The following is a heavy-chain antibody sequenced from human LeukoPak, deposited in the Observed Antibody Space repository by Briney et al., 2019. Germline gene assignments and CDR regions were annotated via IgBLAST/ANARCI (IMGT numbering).Heavy chain of an antibody. J-gene: IGHJ4*02. CDR2: IYYSRST. Sequence: SETLSLTCTASGGSFSSYYWSWIRQPPGKGLEWIAYIYYSRSTNYNPSLKSRLTISVDTSKKQFSLKLSYVTAADTAAYYCARSGGGATGIGYWGQGTPVTVSS. CDR1: GGSFSSYY. CDR3: ARSGGGATGIGY. V-gene: IGHV4-59*12. D-gene: IGHD1-26*01.